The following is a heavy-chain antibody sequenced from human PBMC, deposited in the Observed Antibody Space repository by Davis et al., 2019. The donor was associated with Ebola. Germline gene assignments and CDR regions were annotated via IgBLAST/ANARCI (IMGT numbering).Heavy chain of an antibody. CDR2: IYDNGNI. D-gene: IGHD6-19*01. CDR3: ARDDESSDWYVDY. J-gene: IGHJ4*02. CDR1: GSPISTYY. Sequence: PGGSLRLSCTVSGSPISTYYWSWIRQPAGKGLEWLGRIYDNGNINYNPSLKSRVTMSVDTSKNQFSLKVNSVTAADTAVYYCARDDESSDWYVDYWGQGSLVTVSS. V-gene: IGHV4-4*07.